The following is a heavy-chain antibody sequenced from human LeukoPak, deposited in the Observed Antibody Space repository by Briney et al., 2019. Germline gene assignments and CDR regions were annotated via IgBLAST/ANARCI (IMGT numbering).Heavy chain of an antibody. V-gene: IGHV3-30*18. CDR2: MSYHGVRT. J-gene: IGHJ4*02. CDR3: AKKFPGNDDHVDH. D-gene: IGHD4-23*01. Sequence: GGSLRLSCAASGFLFSLYGMVWVRQAPGKGLEWVAYMSYHGVRTHYGDSVRGRFTISRDNSENTLRLQMDSLRPEDTAIYYCAKKFPGNDDHVDHWGQGTLVTVSS. CDR1: GFLFSLYG.